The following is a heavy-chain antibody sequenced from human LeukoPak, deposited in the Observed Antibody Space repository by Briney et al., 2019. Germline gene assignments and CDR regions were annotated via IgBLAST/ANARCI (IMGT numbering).Heavy chain of an antibody. J-gene: IGHJ4*02. CDR2: ISSSGSII. D-gene: IGHD2/OR15-2a*01. V-gene: IGHV3-48*01. CDR3: ARESSGLLGFDY. Sequence: PSETLSLTCTVSGGSISSSSHYWGWIRQSPGKGLEWISYISSSGSIIYNADSVKGRFTISRDNAKNSLYLQMNSLKAEDTAVYYCARESSGLLGFDYWGQGTLVTVSS. CDR1: GGSISSSS.